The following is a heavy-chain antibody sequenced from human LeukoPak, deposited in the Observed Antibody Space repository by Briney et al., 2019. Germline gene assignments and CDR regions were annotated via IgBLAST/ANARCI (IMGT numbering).Heavy chain of an antibody. V-gene: IGHV4-34*01. D-gene: IGHD5-24*01. Sequence: SETLSLTCAVYGGSFSGYYWSWIRQPPGRGLEWIGEINHYGSTNYNPSLKSRVTISAVTSKNQFSLKLNSVTAADTAAYYCARGWLQSGFDYWGQGTLITVSS. CDR1: GGSFSGYY. CDR2: INHYGST. CDR3: ARGWLQSGFDY. J-gene: IGHJ4*02.